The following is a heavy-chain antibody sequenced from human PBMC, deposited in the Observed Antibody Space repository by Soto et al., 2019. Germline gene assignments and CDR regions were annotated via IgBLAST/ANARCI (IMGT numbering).Heavy chain of an antibody. Sequence: ASVKVSCKASGYTFTIYGISWVLQAPGQGLEWMGWIIVYNGNTKYAQKLQGIVTMTTDTSTSTAYMELRSLRPDDSAVYYCARATAVTPFDYWGQGTQVTVSS. CDR3: ARATAVTPFDY. J-gene: IGHJ4*02. V-gene: IGHV1-18*01. D-gene: IGHD4-17*01. CDR1: GYTFTIYG. CDR2: IIVYNGNT.